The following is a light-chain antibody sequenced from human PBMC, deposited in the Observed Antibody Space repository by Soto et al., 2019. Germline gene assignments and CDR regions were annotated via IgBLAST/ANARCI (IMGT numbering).Light chain of an antibody. Sequence: DIQMTQSPSSLSASVGDRVTITCRASQSISSYLNWYQQKPGKAPKVLIYAASSSQSGVPSRFSGSGSGTDFTLTISSLQPEDFATDYCQQSYTTPLTFGPGTKVDIK. CDR1: QSISSY. CDR3: QQSYTTPLT. J-gene: IGKJ3*01. V-gene: IGKV1-39*01. CDR2: AAS.